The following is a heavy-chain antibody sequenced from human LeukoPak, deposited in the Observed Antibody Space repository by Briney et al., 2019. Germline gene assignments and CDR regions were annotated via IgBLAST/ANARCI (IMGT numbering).Heavy chain of an antibody. CDR3: AIRGGAYYYYMDV. CDR1: GGTFSSYA. D-gene: IGHD3-10*01. CDR2: IIPIFGTA. V-gene: IGHV1-69*13. J-gene: IGHJ6*03. Sequence: SVKVSCKXSGGTFSSYAISWVRQSPGQGLEWMGGIIPIFGTANYAQKFQGRVTITADESTSTAYMELSSLRSEDTAVYYCAIRGGAYYYYMDVWGKGTTVTVSS.